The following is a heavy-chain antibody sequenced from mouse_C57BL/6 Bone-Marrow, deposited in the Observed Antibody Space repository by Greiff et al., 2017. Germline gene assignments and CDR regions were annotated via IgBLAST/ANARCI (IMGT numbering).Heavy chain of an antibody. J-gene: IGHJ2*01. CDR2: IDPSDSYT. CDR3: ARGYYGTCFDY. D-gene: IGHD1-1*01. CDR1: GYTFTSYW. V-gene: IGHV1-69*01. Sequence: QLKQPGAELVMPGASVKLSCKASGYTFTSYWMHWVKQRPGQGLEWIGEIDPSDSYTNYNQKFKGKSTLTVDKSSSTAYMQLSSLTSEDSAVYYCARGYYGTCFDYWGQGTTLTVSS.